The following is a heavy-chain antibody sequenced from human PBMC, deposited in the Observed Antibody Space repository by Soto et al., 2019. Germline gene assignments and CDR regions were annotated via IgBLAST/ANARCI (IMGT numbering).Heavy chain of an antibody. CDR3: AIDLNCSLDY. J-gene: IGHJ4*02. CDR2: IVPIFGTF. CDR1: GGTFGRNT. Sequence: QVHLVQSAAEVKKPGSSVRVSCTVSGGTFGRNTVVWVRQAPAQGLECMGHIVPIFGTFKYAQKFQGRVTFTADEATTTADMDLSSLASEDTAVYFCAIDLNCSLDYWGQGTLVTVSS. V-gene: IGHV1-69*01. D-gene: IGHD1-20*01.